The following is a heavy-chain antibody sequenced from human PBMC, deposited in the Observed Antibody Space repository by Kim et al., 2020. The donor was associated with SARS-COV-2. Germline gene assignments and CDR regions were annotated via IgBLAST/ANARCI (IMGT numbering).Heavy chain of an antibody. Sequence: GGSLRLSCVGSGFIFSSYWMNWFRQAPGKGLEWVASIKQDGSKKYYVESVKGRFTISRDNAKNSLDLQMNSLRVEDTAVYYCARDRGCSSTRCDKGGNNWSDPWGQGAQVIVSS. D-gene: IGHD2-2*02. J-gene: IGHJ5*02. CDR3: ARDRGCSSTRCDKGGNNWSDP. V-gene: IGHV3-7*03. CDR2: IKQDGSKK. CDR1: GFIFSSYW.